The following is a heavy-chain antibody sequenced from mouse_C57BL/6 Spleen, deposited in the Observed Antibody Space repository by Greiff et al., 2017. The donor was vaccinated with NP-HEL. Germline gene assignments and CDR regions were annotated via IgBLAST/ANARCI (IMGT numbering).Heavy chain of an antibody. CDR1: GFTFSDYG. CDR3: ARPGNDYAMDY. CDR2: ISNLASSI. Sequence: EVQLVESGGGLVQPGGSLKLSCAASGFTFSDYGMAWVRQAPRKGPEWVAFISNLASSIYYADTVTGRFTISRENAKNTLYLEMSSLRSEDTAMYYCARPGNDYAMDYWGQGTSVTVSS. J-gene: IGHJ4*01. V-gene: IGHV5-15*01. D-gene: IGHD4-1*01.